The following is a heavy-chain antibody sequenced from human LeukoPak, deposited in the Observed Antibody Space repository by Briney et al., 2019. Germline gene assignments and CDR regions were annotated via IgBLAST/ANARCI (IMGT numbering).Heavy chain of an antibody. CDR1: GYTFTSYG. CDR3: ARVGYYDSSGLSGY. V-gene: IGHV1-18*01. J-gene: IGHJ4*02. Sequence: ASVKVSCKASGYTFTSYGISWVRQAPGQGLEWMGWISAYNGNTNYAQKLQGRVTMTTDTSTRTASMELRSLRSDDTGVYYSARVGYYDSSGLSGYWGQGTLVTVSS. CDR2: ISAYNGNT. D-gene: IGHD3-22*01.